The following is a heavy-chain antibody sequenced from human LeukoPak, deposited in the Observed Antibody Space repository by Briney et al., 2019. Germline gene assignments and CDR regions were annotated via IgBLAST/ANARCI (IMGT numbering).Heavy chain of an antibody. CDR1: GITLSNYG. V-gene: IGHV3-23*01. CDR3: AKRGVVIRVILVGFHKEAYYFDS. CDR2: ISDRGSRA. D-gene: IGHD3-22*01. Sequence: GGSLRLSCAVSGITLSNYGMSWVRQAPGKGLEWVAGISDRGSRANYADSVKGRFTISTDHPKNTLYLQMNSLRAEDTAVYFCAKRGVVIRVILVGFHKEAYYFDSWGQGTLVTVSS. J-gene: IGHJ4*02.